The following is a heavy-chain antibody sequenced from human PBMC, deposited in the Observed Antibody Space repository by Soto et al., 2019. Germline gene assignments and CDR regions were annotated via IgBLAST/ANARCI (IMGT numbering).Heavy chain of an antibody. J-gene: IGHJ5*02. Sequence: ASVKVSFKASGYTFTSYAMHWVRQAPGQRFEWMGWINAGNGNTKYSQKFQGRVTITRDTSASTAYMELSSLRSEDTAVYYCARDRVRFLEWLPPPSGWFDPWGQGTLVTVSS. CDR2: INAGNGNT. CDR1: GYTFTSYA. CDR3: ARDRVRFLEWLPPPSGWFDP. D-gene: IGHD3-3*01. V-gene: IGHV1-3*01.